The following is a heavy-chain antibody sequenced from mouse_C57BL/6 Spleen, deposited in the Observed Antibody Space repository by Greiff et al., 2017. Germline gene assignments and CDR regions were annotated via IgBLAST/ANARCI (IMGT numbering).Heavy chain of an antibody. V-gene: IGHV5-9-1*02. J-gene: IGHJ4*01. Sequence: EVMLVESGEGLVKPGGSLKLSCAASGFTFSSYAMSWVRQTPEKRLEWVAYISSGGDYIYYADTVKGRFTISRDNARNTLYLQMSSLKSEDTAMYYCTVAPYYYAMDYWGQGTSVTVSS. CDR1: GFTFSSYA. CDR2: ISSGGDYI. CDR3: TVAPYYYAMDY.